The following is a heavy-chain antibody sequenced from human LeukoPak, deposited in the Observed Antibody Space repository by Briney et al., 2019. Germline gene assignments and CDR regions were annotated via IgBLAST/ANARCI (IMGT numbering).Heavy chain of an antibody. CDR2: IIPILSIA. J-gene: IGHJ1*01. Sequence: SVKVSCKASGGTFSSYAISWVRQAPGQGLEWMGRIIPILSIANYAQKFQGRVTITADKSTSTAYMELSSLRSEDTAVYYCASPPLAAAGSRYFQHWGQGTLVTVSS. CDR1: GGTFSSYA. V-gene: IGHV1-69*04. CDR3: ASPPLAAAGSRYFQH. D-gene: IGHD6-13*01.